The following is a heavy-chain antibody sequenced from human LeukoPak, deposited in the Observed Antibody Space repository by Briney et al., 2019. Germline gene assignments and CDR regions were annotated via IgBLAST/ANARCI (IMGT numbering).Heavy chain of an antibody. CDR2: INHSGST. CDR3: ARHKYCSSTSCYNLFDY. CDR1: GGSFSGYY. J-gene: IGHJ4*02. D-gene: IGHD2-2*01. V-gene: IGHV4-34*01. Sequence: SETLSLTCAVYGGSFSGYYWSWIRQPPGKGLEWIGEINHSGSTYYNPSLKSRVTISVDTSKNQFSLKLSSVTAADTAVYYCARHKYCSSTSCYNLFDYWGQGTLVTVSS.